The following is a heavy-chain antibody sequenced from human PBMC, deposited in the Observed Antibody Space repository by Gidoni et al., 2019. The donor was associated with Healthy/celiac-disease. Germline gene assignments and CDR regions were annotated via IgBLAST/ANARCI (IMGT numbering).Heavy chain of an antibody. V-gene: IGHV3-23*01. D-gene: IGHD6-19*01. Sequence: EVQLFESGGGLLQPGGSLRLSWAASGFTFSSYAMSWVRQAPGKGLEWVSAISGSGGSTYYADSVKGRFTISRDNSKNTLYLQMNSLRAEDTAVYYCAKGDSSGPRGYWGQGTLVTVSS. CDR1: GFTFSSYA. J-gene: IGHJ4*02. CDR2: ISGSGGST. CDR3: AKGDSSGPRGY.